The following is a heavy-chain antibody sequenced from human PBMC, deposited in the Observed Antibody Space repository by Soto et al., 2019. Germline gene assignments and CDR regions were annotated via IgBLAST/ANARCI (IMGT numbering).Heavy chain of an antibody. CDR2: IRSKGYGGTI. D-gene: IGHD3-10*01. V-gene: IGHV3-49*04. Sequence: GGSLRLSCAASGFTFSNAWMNWVRQAPGKGLEWVGFIRSKGYGGTIEYAASVKGRFTISRDESKGIADLHMNSLKIEDTALYYCARGLWFGELFYAYFDYWGLGTLVTVSS. J-gene: IGHJ4*02. CDR3: ARGLWFGELFYAYFDY. CDR1: GFTFSNAW.